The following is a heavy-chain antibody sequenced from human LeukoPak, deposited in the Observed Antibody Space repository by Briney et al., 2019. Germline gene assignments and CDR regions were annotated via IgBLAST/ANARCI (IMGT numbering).Heavy chain of an antibody. CDR3: ARGATDVTRWFDP. D-gene: IGHD1-1*01. CDR2: INSDWSST. Sequence: PGGSLRLSCAASGFTFSSYWMHWVRQAPGKGLVWVSRINSDWSSTGYADSVKGRFTISRDNAKNSLYLQMNGLRAEDTAVYYCARGATDVTRWFDPWGQGTRVTVSS. V-gene: IGHV3-74*01. J-gene: IGHJ5*02. CDR1: GFTFSSYW.